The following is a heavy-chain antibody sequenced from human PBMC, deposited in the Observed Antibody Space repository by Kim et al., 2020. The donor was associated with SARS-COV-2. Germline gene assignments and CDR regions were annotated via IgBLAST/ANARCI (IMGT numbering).Heavy chain of an antibody. J-gene: IGHJ5*02. CDR2: IDPEAGKT. CDR3: ATAQVAGKPGWFGP. D-gene: IGHD6-19*01. Sequence: ASVKVSCKVSGYTFIELSLYWVRQAPGKGLEWMGGIDPEAGKTTYAQKFQGRVTMTEDTSTDTAYLQLSSLRSEDTAFYYCATAQVAGKPGWFGPWALVT. V-gene: IGHV1-24*01. CDR1: GYTFIELS.